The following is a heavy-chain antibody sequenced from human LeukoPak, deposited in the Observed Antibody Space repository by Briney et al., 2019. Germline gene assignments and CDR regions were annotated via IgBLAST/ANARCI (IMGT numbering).Heavy chain of an antibody. Sequence: GASVKVSCKASGYTFTGYYMHWVRQAPGQGLEWMGRINPNSGGTNYAQKFQGRVTMTRDTSISTAYMELSRLRSDDTAVYYCARVKGRYGSGSPYYFDYWGQGTLATVSS. CDR1: GYTFTGYY. J-gene: IGHJ4*02. D-gene: IGHD3-10*01. CDR3: ARVKGRYGSGSPYYFDY. V-gene: IGHV1-2*06. CDR2: INPNSGGT.